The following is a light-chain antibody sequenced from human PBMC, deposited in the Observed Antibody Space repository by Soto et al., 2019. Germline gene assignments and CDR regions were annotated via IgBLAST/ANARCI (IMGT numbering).Light chain of an antibody. J-gene: IGKJ4*01. CDR2: NAS. CDR3: QQYNSYPLT. CDR1: QIISSW. Sequence: DIQMTQSPSTLSASVGDRVTITCRASQIISSWLAWYQQKPGKAPNLLIYNASSLESGVPSRFSGSGSGTEFTITISSLQPDDFATYYCQQYNSYPLTFGGGTKVEIK. V-gene: IGKV1-5*03.